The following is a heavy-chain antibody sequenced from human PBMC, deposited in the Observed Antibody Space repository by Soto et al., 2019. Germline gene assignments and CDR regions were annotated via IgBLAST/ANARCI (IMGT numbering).Heavy chain of an antibody. CDR3: ARQFYDSSGYYYGRIYYYYGMDV. Sequence: SETLSLTCTVSGGSISSSSYYWGWIRQPPGKGLEWIGSIYYSGSTYYNPSLKSRVTISVDTSKNQFSLKLSSVTAADTAVYYCARQFYDSSGYYYGRIYYYYGMDVWGQGTTVTVS. CDR2: IYYSGST. D-gene: IGHD3-22*01. CDR1: GGSISSSSYY. J-gene: IGHJ6*02. V-gene: IGHV4-39*01.